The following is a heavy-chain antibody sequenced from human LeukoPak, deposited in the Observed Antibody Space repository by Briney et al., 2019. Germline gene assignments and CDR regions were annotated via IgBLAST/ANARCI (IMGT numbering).Heavy chain of an antibody. CDR2: IWYDESNK. Sequence: GGSLRLSCAASGFSFSDYGMHWVRQAPGKGLEWVAVIWYDESNKDYADSVKGRFTISRDNSKNTLYLQMNSLRAEDTAVYYCARVEGGWYFSNPIDYWGQGTLVTVSS. CDR1: GFSFSDYG. D-gene: IGHD6-19*01. CDR3: ARVEGGWYFSNPIDY. J-gene: IGHJ4*02. V-gene: IGHV3-33*01.